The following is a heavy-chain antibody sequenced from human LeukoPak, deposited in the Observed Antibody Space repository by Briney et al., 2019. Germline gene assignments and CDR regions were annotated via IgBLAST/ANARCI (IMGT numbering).Heavy chain of an antibody. CDR1: GGTFSSYA. V-gene: IGHV1-18*01. Sequence: ASVKVSCKASGGTFSSYAISWVRQAPGQGLEWMGGISVYNGNTNYAQKVQGRVTMTTDTSTSTAYMDLRSLRSDDTAVYYCARVGGYYFAPDYWGQGTLVTVSS. CDR2: ISVYNGNT. CDR3: ARVGGYYFAPDY. D-gene: IGHD2-15*01. J-gene: IGHJ4*02.